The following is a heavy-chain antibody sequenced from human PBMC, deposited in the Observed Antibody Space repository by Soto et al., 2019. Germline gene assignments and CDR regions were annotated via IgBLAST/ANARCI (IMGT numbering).Heavy chain of an antibody. J-gene: IGHJ4*01. CDR3: AKYRWGPTTVMSIT. D-gene: IGHD7-27*01. CDR2: ISEGGDRT. V-gene: IGHV3-23*01. CDR1: GFTFRDHP. Sequence: EVQLLESGGDLVQPGGSLRLSCVGSGFTFRDHPMNWVRQAPGKGLEWVSAISEGGDRTYYADSVLGRLSIFRDNSRHTLYLQMRGLRAEATALYYCAKYRWGPTTVMSITWGHGTLVTV.